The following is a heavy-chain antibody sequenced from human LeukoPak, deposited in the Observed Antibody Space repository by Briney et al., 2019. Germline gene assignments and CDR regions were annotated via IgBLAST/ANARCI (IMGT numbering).Heavy chain of an antibody. J-gene: IGHJ6*03. CDR2: INPSGGST. CDR3: ARAPTYGPYYMDV. Sequence: GASVKVSCKASGYTFTSYYMHWVRQAPGQGLEWMGIINPSGGSTSYAQKFQGRVTMTTDTSTSTAYMELRSLRSDDTAVYYCARAPTYGPYYMDVWGKGTTVTVSS. V-gene: IGHV1-46*01. D-gene: IGHD4-17*01. CDR1: GYTFTSYY.